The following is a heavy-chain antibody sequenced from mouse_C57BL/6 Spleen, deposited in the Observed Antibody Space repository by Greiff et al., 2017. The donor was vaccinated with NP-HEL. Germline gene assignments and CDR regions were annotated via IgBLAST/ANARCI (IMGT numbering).Heavy chain of an antibody. CDR2: IYPGSGST. Sequence: QVQLQQPGAELVKPGASVKMSCKASGYTFTSYWITWVKQRPGQGLEWIGDIYPGSGSTNYNEKFKSKATLTVDTSSSTAYMQLRSLTSEDSAVYYCARESVYYGNLAWFAYWGQGTLVTVSA. V-gene: IGHV1-55*01. CDR1: GYTFTSYW. D-gene: IGHD2-1*01. J-gene: IGHJ3*01. CDR3: ARESVYYGNLAWFAY.